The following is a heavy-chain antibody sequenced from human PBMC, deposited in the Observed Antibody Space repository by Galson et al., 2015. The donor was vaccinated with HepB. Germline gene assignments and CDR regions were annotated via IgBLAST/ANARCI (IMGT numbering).Heavy chain of an antibody. Sequence: SVKVSCKASGYTFPGYNIHWVRQAPGRGLEWMGLMNPNTGGTDYAQKFQGRVTMTRDTSISTAYMEVSRLTSDDTAVYYCAREVVAAHNWFNPWGQGTLVTVSS. J-gene: IGHJ5*02. CDR3: AREVVAAHNWFNP. V-gene: IGHV1-2*06. CDR1: GYTFPGYN. D-gene: IGHD2-15*01. CDR2: MNPNTGGT.